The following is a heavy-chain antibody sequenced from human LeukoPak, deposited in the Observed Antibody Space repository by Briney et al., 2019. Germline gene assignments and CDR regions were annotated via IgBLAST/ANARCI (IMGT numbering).Heavy chain of an antibody. CDR2: IYYSGST. CDR3: ARDFTVTAKSYYYYYMDV. Sequence: SETLSLTCTVSGGSISRSRDYWGWIRQPPGKGLEWIGSIYYSGSTYYNPSLKSRVTISGDTSKNRFSLKLSSVTAADTAMYYCARDFTVTAKSYYYYYMDVWGKGTTVTISS. D-gene: IGHD4-17*01. CDR1: GGSISRSRDY. V-gene: IGHV4-39*07. J-gene: IGHJ6*03.